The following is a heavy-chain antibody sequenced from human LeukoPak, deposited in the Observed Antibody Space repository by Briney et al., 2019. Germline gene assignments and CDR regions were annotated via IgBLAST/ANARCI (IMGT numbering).Heavy chain of an antibody. Sequence: GGSLRLSCAASGFSFSSYWMHWVRQAPGKRLEWVSRVNADGRSTTYADSVKGRFTISRDNAKNTLYLQMKNLRDEDTGVYYCARDLTFHMDVWGKGTTVTISS. D-gene: IGHD3-16*01. V-gene: IGHV3-74*01. J-gene: IGHJ6*03. CDR2: VNADGRST. CDR1: GFSFSSYW. CDR3: ARDLTFHMDV.